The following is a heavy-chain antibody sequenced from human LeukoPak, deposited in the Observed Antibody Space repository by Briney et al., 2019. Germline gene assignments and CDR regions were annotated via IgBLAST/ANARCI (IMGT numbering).Heavy chain of an antibody. D-gene: IGHD3-10*01. CDR2: IDWDDDK. V-gene: IGHV2-70*11. CDR3: GRIYGSGSLIDY. CDR1: GFSLSTSGMC. J-gene: IGHJ4*02. Sequence: SGPALVKPTQTLTLTCTFSGFSLSTSGMCVSWIRQPPGKALEWLARIDWDDDKYYSTSLKTRLTISKDTSKNQVVLTMTNMDPVDTASDYCGRIYGSGSLIDYWGQGTLVTVSS.